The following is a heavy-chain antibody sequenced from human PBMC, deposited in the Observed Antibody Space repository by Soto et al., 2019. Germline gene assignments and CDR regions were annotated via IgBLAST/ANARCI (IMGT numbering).Heavy chain of an antibody. CDR3: AGTISLQWYYMDV. CDR2: TYYRSRWYN. Sequence: QVQLQQSGPGLVRPSQTLSLTCAISGDSVSSNSAAWNWIRQSPSRGLEWLGRTYYRSRWYNDYAEAVNSRITVTPDTSENQVSRHRNSVAPEDTAVYCCAGTISLQWYYMDVWDKGTTVTVSS. J-gene: IGHJ6*03. D-gene: IGHD1-7*01. CDR1: GDSVSSNSAA. V-gene: IGHV6-1*01.